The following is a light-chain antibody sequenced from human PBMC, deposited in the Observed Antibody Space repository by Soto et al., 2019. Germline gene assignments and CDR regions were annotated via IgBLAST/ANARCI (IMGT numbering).Light chain of an antibody. J-gene: IGKJ4*01. CDR2: DAS. Sequence: DIQLTQSPSSLSASVGDRVTITCQASQDITNYVNWYQQKPGKAPKLLIFDASSVETGVPSRFSGSGSGTHFTFTISSLEPEDIATYHCQQYEDLPLTFGGGTRVELK. V-gene: IGKV1-33*01. CDR3: QQYEDLPLT. CDR1: QDITNY.